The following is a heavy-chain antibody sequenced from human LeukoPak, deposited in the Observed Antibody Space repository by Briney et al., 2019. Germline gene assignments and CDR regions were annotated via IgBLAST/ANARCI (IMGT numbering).Heavy chain of an antibody. Sequence: SETLSLTCTVSGGSISSSSYYWGWIRQPPGKGLEWIGSIYYSGSTYYNPSLKSRVTISVDTSKNQFSLKLSSVTAADTAVYYCASGYDNSGYYYIPDYWGQGTLVTVSS. V-gene: IGHV4-39*01. CDR3: ASGYDNSGYYYIPDY. D-gene: IGHD3-22*01. CDR1: GGSISSSSYY. J-gene: IGHJ4*02. CDR2: IYYSGST.